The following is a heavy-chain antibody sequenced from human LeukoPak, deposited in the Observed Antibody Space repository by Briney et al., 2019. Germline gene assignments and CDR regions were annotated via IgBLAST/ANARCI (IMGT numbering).Heavy chain of an antibody. V-gene: IGHV4-59*01. CDR3: ARAGTVLGAEFDY. Sequence: PSETLSLTCSVSGXSISRYYWTWIRQPPGKGLEWIGHIYYNGRTNYNPSLNSRVTISVDTSKNQFSLKLTSVTAADTAVYYCARAGTVLGAEFDYWGQGTLVTVSS. CDR2: IYYNGRT. D-gene: IGHD1-26*01. CDR1: GXSISRYY. J-gene: IGHJ4*02.